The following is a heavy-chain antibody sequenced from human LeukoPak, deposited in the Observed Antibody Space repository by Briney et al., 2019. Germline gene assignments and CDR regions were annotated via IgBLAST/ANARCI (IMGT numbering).Heavy chain of an antibody. D-gene: IGHD6-13*01. CDR2: IRGSGGTT. Sequence: GGSLRLSCAAPGFPFNTYAMTWVRQAPGNGLGGVSGIRGSGGTTYYADSVKGRFTISIDNSRNTLYLQISSLRAEDTAVYYCAKAPSVSSSWFDYWGQGTLVTVSS. CDR1: GFPFNTYA. CDR3: AKAPSVSSSWFDY. J-gene: IGHJ4*02. V-gene: IGHV3-23*01.